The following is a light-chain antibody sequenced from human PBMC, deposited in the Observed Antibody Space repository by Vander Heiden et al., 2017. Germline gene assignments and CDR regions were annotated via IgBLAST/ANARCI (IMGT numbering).Light chain of an antibody. CDR1: QSVSSY. CDR3: QHRSNWPPTT. V-gene: IGKV3-11*01. CDR2: DAS. J-gene: IGKJ5*01. Sequence: EIVLTQSPATLSLSPGERATLSCRASQSVSSYLAWYQQKPGQAPRLLIYDASNRATGIPARFSGSGYGTDFTLTISSLEPEDFAVYYCQHRSNWPPTTFGQGTRLEIK.